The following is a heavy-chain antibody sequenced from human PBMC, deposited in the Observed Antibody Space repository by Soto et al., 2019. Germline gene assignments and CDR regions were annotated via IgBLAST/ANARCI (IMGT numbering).Heavy chain of an antibody. CDR2: ISAYNGNT. CDR3: ARDSRVGFEWEHYFDY. CDR1: GYTFTSYG. V-gene: IGHV1-18*01. J-gene: IGHJ4*02. D-gene: IGHD1-1*01. Sequence: KNTQASVKVSCKASGYTFTSYGISWVRQAPGQGLEWMGWISAYNGNTNYAQKLQGRVTMTTDTSTSTAYMELRSLRSDDTAVYYCARDSRVGFEWEHYFDYWGQGTLVTVSP.